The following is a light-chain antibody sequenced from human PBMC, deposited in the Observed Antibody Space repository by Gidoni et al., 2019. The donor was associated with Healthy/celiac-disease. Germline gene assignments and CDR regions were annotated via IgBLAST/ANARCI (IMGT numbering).Light chain of an antibody. V-gene: IGKV1-5*01. CDR2: DAS. Sequence: DIQMTQSPSTLSASVGDRVTITRRASQRISSWLAWYQQKPGKAPKLLIYDASSWDTGVPSRFSGSGSGTEFTLTISSLQPDDFATYYCQQYNSYPWTFGQGTKVEIK. J-gene: IGKJ1*01. CDR3: QQYNSYPWT. CDR1: QRISSW.